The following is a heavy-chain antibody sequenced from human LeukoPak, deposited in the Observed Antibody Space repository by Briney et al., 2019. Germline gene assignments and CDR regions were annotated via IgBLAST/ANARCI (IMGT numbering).Heavy chain of an antibody. V-gene: IGHV4-59*12. J-gene: IGHJ4*02. CDR1: GGSISSYY. CDR2: IYYSGST. CDR3: ARAGVDRTYYFDY. D-gene: IGHD5-12*01. Sequence: SETLSLTCTVSGGSISSYYWSWIRQPPGKGLEWIGYIYYSGSTNYNPSLKSRVTISVDKSKNQFSLKLSSVTAADTAVYYCARAGVDRTYYFDYWGQGTLVTVSS.